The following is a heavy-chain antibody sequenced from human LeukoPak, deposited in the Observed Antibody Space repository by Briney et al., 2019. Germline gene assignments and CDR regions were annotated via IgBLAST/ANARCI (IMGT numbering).Heavy chain of an antibody. V-gene: IGHV3-48*03. J-gene: IGHJ5*02. Sequence: GGSLRLSCAASGFTFSNYRMNWVRQAPGKGLEWLSIISYTGTTIYYADSVKGRFTISRDNAQNSLYLQMNSLRAEDTAVYYCARGWFDPWGQGTLVTVSS. CDR1: GFTFSNYR. CDR3: ARGWFDP. CDR2: ISYTGTTI.